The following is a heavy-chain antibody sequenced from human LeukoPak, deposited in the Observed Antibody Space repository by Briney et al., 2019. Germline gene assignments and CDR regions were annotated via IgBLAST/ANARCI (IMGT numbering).Heavy chain of an antibody. CDR1: GFTFSSYS. D-gene: IGHD4-17*01. Sequence: GGSLRLSCAASGFTFSSYSMNWVRQAPGKGLEWVSYISSSSSTIHYADSVKGRFTISRDNAKNSLYLQMNSLRAEDTAVYYCAREKPTLPEIRATDYWGQGTLVTVSS. CDR2: ISSSSSTI. V-gene: IGHV3-48*04. CDR3: AREKPTLPEIRATDY. J-gene: IGHJ4*02.